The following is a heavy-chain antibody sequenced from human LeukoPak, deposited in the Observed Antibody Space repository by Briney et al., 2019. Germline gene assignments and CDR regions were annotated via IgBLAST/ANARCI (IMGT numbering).Heavy chain of an antibody. CDR1: GGSISSSSYY. J-gene: IGHJ4*02. CDR2: IYYSGAT. D-gene: IGHD6-19*01. V-gene: IGHV4-39*07. Sequence: SETLSLTCTVSGGSISSSSYYWGWIRQPPGKGLEWIASIYYSGATHYNPSLKSRVTISADTSKNQFSLRLDSVTAADTAVYYCAREGSGWVNYFDYWGQGTLVTVSS. CDR3: AREGSGWVNYFDY.